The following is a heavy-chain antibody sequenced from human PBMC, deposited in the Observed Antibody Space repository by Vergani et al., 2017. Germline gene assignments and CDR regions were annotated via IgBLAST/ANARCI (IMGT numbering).Heavy chain of an antibody. V-gene: IGHV4-4*07. Sequence: QVQLEESGPGLVKPSETLSLTCTVSGGSFNTYYWSWIRQSPGKGLEWIGRIYTSGSTNYNPSLKSRVTMSVDTSKNQFSLKLSSVTAADTAVYYCAREVYCSSTSCLLLDYWGQGTLVTVSS. CDR2: IYTSGST. CDR3: AREVYCSSTSCLLLDY. CDR1: GGSFNTYY. J-gene: IGHJ4*02. D-gene: IGHD2-2*01.